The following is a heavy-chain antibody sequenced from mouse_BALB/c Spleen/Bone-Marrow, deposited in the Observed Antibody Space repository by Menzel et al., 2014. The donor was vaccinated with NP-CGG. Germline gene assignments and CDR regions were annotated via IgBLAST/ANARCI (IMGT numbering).Heavy chain of an antibody. CDR3: ARWLLPYGLDY. CDR2: IDPADGNT. CDR1: GFNIKDTY. J-gene: IGHJ4*01. D-gene: IGHD2-3*01. V-gene: IGHV14-3*02. Sequence: DVKLQESGAELVKPGASVKLSCTASGFNIKDTYMHWVKQRPEQGLEWIGRIDPADGNTKYDPKFQGKATITADTSSNTASVQINSLTSEDAAVYFCARWLLPYGLDYWGQGTSVTVSS.